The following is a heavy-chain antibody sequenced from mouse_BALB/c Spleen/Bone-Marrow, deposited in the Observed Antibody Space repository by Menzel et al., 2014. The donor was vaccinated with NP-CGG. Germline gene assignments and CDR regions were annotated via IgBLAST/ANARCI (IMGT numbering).Heavy chain of an antibody. CDR2: IHPTNGNT. V-gene: IGHV1S130*01. Sequence: VKLVESGAVLVRPGASVKLSCTASGYTFTSSWIHWARQRPEQGLEWIGEIHPTNGNTKYNERFKGKATLAVDTSSMTVYGQTSRVTSVYSWVYFCARFGFDYWGQGTMLTVSS. J-gene: IGHJ2*01. CDR1: GYTFTSSW. CDR3: ARFGFDY.